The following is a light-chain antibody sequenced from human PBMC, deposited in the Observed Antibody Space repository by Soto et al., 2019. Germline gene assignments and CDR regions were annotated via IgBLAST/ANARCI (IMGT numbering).Light chain of an antibody. J-gene: IGKJ1*01. CDR1: QSVSRNF. CDR3: QQYGSSPTWT. CDR2: GAS. V-gene: IGKV3-20*01. Sequence: EILLTQSPGTLSLSPGARATLSCRASQSVSRNFLAWYQQKPGQAPRLLIYGASSRATGIPDGFSGSGSGTDFTLTISRLEPEDSAVYYCQQYGSSPTWTFGQGTKVDIK.